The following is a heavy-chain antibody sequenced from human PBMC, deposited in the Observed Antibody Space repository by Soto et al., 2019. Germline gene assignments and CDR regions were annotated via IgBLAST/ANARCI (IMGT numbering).Heavy chain of an antibody. CDR1: GYTFTGYY. CDR2: INPNSGGT. D-gene: IGHD6-13*01. CDR3: ARGIAAAGTSWFDP. V-gene: IGHV1-2*04. Sequence: ASVKVSCKASGYTFTGYYIHWVRQAPGQGLEWMGWINPNSGGTNYAQKFQGWVTMTRDTSISTAYMELSRLRSDDTAVYYCARGIAAAGTSWFDPWGQGTLVTVSS. J-gene: IGHJ5*02.